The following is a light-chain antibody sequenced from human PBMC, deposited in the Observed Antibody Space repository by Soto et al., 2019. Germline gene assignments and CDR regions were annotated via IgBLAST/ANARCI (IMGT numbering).Light chain of an antibody. V-gene: IGLV2-11*01. CDR2: DVS. CDR3: CSYAGSYTFV. Sequence: QSVLTPPRAVSGSPGQSVPISCTGTTSDVGGYNYVSWYQPHPGKAPKLMIYDVSKRPSGVPDRFSGSKSGNTASLTISALQAEDDADYYCCSYAGSYTFVFGTGTKVTVL. CDR1: TSDVGGYNY. J-gene: IGLJ1*01.